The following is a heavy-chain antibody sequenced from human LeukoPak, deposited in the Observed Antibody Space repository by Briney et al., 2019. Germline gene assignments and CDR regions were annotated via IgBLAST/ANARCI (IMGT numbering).Heavy chain of an antibody. V-gene: IGHV1-69*04. CDR3: ARDRYYDFWSGYPDY. Sequence: SVKVSCKASGGTFSSYAISLVRQAPGQGLEWMGRIIPILGIANYAQKFQGRVTITADKSTSTAYMELSSLRSEDTAVYYCARDRYYDFWSGYPDYWGQGTLVTVSS. CDR1: GGTFSSYA. J-gene: IGHJ4*02. D-gene: IGHD3-3*01. CDR2: IIPILGIA.